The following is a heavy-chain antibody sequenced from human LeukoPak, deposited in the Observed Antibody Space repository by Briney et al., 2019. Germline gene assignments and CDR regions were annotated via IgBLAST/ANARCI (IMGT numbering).Heavy chain of an antibody. V-gene: IGHV3-33*01. CDR3: ARDRLDYDSSGYQYYFDY. D-gene: IGHD3-22*01. CDR2: IWYDGSNK. CDR1: GFTFSSYG. J-gene: IGHJ4*02. Sequence: GRSLRLSCAASGFTFSSYGMHWVRQAPGEGLEWVAVIWYDGSNKYYADSVKGRFTISRDNSKNTLYLQMNSLRAEDTAVYYCARDRLDYDSSGYQYYFDYWGQGTLVTVSS.